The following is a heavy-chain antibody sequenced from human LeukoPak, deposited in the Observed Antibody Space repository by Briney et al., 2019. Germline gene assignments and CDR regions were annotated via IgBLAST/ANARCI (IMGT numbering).Heavy chain of an antibody. CDR3: ARGVGYYDILTGFHPPYFDY. V-gene: IGHV1-2*04. CDR1: GYTFTGYY. D-gene: IGHD3-9*01. Sequence: PLASVKVSCKASGYTFTGYYMHWVRQAPGQGLEWMGWINPNSGGTNYAQKCQGWVTMTRDTSISTAYMELSRLRSDDTAVYYCARGVGYYDILTGFHPPYFDYWGQGTLVTVSS. CDR2: INPNSGGT. J-gene: IGHJ4*02.